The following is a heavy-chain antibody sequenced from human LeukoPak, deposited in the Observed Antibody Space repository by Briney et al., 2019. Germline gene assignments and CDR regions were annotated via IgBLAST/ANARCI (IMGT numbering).Heavy chain of an antibody. Sequence: GGSLRLSCAASGFTFTNYAMSWVRQAPGKGLEWVSTISTTGGSTYYADSAKGRFTISRDSSKNTVYLQMNSLRAEDTALYYCAKTRGYCSGGSCYGDSWGQGTLVTVSS. CDR1: GFTFTNYA. D-gene: IGHD2-15*01. CDR3: AKTRGYCSGGSCYGDS. J-gene: IGHJ4*02. V-gene: IGHV3-23*01. CDR2: ISTTGGST.